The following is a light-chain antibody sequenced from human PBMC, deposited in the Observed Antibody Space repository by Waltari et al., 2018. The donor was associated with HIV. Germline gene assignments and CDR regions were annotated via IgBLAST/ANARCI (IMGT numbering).Light chain of an antibody. CDR1: QSIRGIF. J-gene: IGKJ4*01. Sequence: ETVLTQSPGTLSLSPGEGATLSCRASQSIRGIFLAWYQQKPGQAPRLLIYGASNRATGISDRFTGSGSGTHFTLTISRLEPEDSAVYYCQQYGRSPLTFGGGTKVAIK. CDR2: GAS. V-gene: IGKV3-20*01. CDR3: QQYGRSPLT.